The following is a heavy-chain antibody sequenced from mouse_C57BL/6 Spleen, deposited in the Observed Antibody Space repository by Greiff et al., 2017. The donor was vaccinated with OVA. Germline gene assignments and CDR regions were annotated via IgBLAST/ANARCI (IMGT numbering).Heavy chain of an antibody. Sequence: EVQLQQSGPELEKPGASVKIPCKASGYTFTDYNMDWVKQSHGKSLEWIGDINPNNGGTIYNQKFKGKATLTVDKSSSTAYMELRSLTSEDTAVYYCARFGYYYGSSWYFDVWGTGTTVTVSS. D-gene: IGHD1-1*01. V-gene: IGHV1-18*01. J-gene: IGHJ1*03. CDR3: ARFGYYYGSSWYFDV. CDR2: INPNNGGT. CDR1: GYTFTDYN.